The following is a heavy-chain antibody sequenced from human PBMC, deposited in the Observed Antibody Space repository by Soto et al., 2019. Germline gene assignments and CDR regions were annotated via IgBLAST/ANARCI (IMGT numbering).Heavy chain of an antibody. CDR3: ARHKRFISAWVVAATNWFDP. CDR2: IYYSGST. D-gene: IGHD2-15*01. V-gene: IGHV4-39*01. CDR1: GGSISSSSYY. Sequence: PSETLSLTCTVSGGSISSSSYYWGWIRQPPGKGLEWIGSIYYSGSTYYNPSLKSRVTIPVDTSKNQFSLKLSSVTAADTAVYDCARHKRFISAWVVAATNWFDPWGQGPLVTVVS. J-gene: IGHJ5*02.